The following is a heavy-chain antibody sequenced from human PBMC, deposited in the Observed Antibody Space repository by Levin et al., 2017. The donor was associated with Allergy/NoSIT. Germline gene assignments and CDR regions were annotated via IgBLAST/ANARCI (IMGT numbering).Heavy chain of an antibody. V-gene: IGHV4-31*03. D-gene: IGHD1-1*01. CDR3: ARELIQRGFDY. CDR2: IYHDGGT. CDR1: GGSITSGGYY. J-gene: IGHJ4*02. Sequence: LRLSCTVSGGSITSGGYYWTWIRQHPGKGLEWIGYIYHDGGTYYNPSLKSRVLISMDMSRNQFSLKVSSVTAADTAGYYCARELIQRGFDYWGQGTLVTVSS.